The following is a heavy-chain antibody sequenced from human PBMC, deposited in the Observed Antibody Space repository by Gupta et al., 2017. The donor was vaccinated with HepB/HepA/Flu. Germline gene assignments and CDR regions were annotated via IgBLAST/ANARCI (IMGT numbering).Heavy chain of an antibody. CDR1: GDVFTNYV. V-gene: IGHV1-69*04. Sequence: QVQLVQSGAEVKKPGSSVNVSCKASGDVFTNYVINWVRQAPGQGLQWLGKIDPLRATPQYAQSFHDRVVITADTFTGAAYMELRSLNLDDTAVYYCVNSSNSLGWFDPWGQGTLIVVSS. D-gene: IGHD2-2*01. CDR2: IDPLRATP. J-gene: IGHJ5*02. CDR3: VNSSNSLGWFDP.